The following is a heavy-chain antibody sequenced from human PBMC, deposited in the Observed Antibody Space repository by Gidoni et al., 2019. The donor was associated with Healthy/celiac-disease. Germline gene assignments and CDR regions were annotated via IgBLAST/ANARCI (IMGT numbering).Heavy chain of an antibody. CDR3: ARFSGSTRPALNYGMDV. D-gene: IGHD6-13*01. J-gene: IGHJ6*02. CDR2: IWYDGRNK. CDR1: GFTFSSYG. V-gene: IGHV3-33*01. Sequence: VQPGRSLRLSCAASGFTFSSYGIHWVRQAPGKVLEWVAVIWYDGRNKYYADCVNGRFTISRDNSKNTLYLQMTSLRAEDTAVYYCARFSGSTRPALNYGMDVWGQGTTVTVSS.